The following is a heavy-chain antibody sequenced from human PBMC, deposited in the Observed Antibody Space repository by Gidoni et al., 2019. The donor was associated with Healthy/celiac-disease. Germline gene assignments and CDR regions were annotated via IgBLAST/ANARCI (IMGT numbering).Heavy chain of an antibody. V-gene: IGHV3-23*01. D-gene: IGHD6-6*01. Sequence: EVQLLESGGGLVQPGGSLRLSCAASGFTFSSYAMSWVRQAPGKGLGWVSAISGSGGSTYYADSVKGRFTISRDNSKNTLYLQMNSLRAEDTAVYYCAKGEGSSSTYYYYGMDVWGQGTTVTVSS. CDR1: GFTFSSYA. CDR2: ISGSGGST. CDR3: AKGEGSSSTYYYYGMDV. J-gene: IGHJ6*02.